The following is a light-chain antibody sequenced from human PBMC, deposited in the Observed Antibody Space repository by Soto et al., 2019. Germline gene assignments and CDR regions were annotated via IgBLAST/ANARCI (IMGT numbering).Light chain of an antibody. J-gene: IGLJ3*02. CDR1: SPNIGNNA. V-gene: IGLV1-44*01. CDR2: NNN. CDR3: ATWDDSLNARGV. Sequence: QSVLTQTPSASGTPGRTVTFSFSGSSPNIGNNAVSWYQQFPGTAPKLLIYNNNQRPSGVPDRFSGSKSGTSASLAISGLQSEDEADYYCATWDDSLNARGVFGGGTKLTVL.